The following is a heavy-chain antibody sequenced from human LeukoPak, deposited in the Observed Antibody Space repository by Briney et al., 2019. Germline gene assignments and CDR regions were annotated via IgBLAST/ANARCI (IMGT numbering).Heavy chain of an antibody. Sequence: SETLSLTCTVSGASISSGSYYWNWIRQPAGKGLEWIGLIYISGSTNYNPSLKSRVTISIDTSKTQFSLKLSSVTAADTAAYYCARGYSYGPNYFDYWGQGTLVTVSS. CDR2: IYISGST. J-gene: IGHJ4*02. CDR3: ARGYSYGPNYFDY. CDR1: GASISSGSYY. D-gene: IGHD5-18*01. V-gene: IGHV4-61*02.